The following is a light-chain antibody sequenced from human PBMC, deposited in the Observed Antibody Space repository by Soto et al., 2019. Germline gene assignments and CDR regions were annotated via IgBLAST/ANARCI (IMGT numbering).Light chain of an antibody. CDR1: QSVSSN. CDR3: QHYNNWPPWT. J-gene: IGKJ1*01. Sequence: EIVLTQSPTTLSVSPGERVTLSCRASQSVSSNLAWYQQKPGQPPRLLIYGASTTATGIPARFSGSGSGTEFTLTISSLQSEDYAVYYCQHYNNWPPWTFGQGTKVDIK. V-gene: IGKV3-15*01. CDR2: GAS.